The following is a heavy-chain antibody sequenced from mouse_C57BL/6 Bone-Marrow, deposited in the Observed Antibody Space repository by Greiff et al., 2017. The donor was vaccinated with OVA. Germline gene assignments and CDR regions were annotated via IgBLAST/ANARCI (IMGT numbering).Heavy chain of an antibody. Sequence: VQLQQSGAELVRPGTSVKLSCKASGYTFTSYWMHWVKQRPGQGLEWIGVIDPSDSYTNYNQKFKGKATLTVDTSSSTAYMQLSSLTSEDSAVYYCARRGGYYAMDYWGQGTSVTVSS. CDR1: GYTFTSYW. V-gene: IGHV1-59*01. CDR3: ARRGGYYAMDY. CDR2: IDPSDSYT. J-gene: IGHJ4*01.